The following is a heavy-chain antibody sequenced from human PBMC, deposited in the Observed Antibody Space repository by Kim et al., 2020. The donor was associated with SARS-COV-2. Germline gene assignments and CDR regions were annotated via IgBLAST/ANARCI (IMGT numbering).Heavy chain of an antibody. D-gene: IGHD5-18*01. CDR1: GYTFTGYY. J-gene: IGHJ4*02. V-gene: IGHV1-2*02. CDR2: INPNSGGT. CDR3: ARDRPDPDTAMVKPLDY. Sequence: ASVKVSCKASGYTFTGYYMHWVRQAPGQGLEWMGWINPNSGGTNYAQKFQGRVTMTRDTSISTAYMELSRLRSDDTAVYYCARDRPDPDTAMVKPLDYWGQGTPVTVSS.